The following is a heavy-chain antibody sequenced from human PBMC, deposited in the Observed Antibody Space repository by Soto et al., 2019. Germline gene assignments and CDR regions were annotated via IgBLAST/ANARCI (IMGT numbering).Heavy chain of an antibody. V-gene: IGHV3-23*01. Sequence: GGSLRLSCAASGFTFSSYAMSWVRQAPGKGLEWVSAISGSGGSTYYADSVKGRFTISRDNSKNTLSSVTAADTAVYFCARLTSRQIPNNYYWYIHVWGEGSTVTVSS. J-gene: IGHJ6*03. CDR1: GFTFSSYA. D-gene: IGHD2-21*01. CDR3: ARLTSRQIPNNYYWYIHV. CDR2: ISGSGGST.